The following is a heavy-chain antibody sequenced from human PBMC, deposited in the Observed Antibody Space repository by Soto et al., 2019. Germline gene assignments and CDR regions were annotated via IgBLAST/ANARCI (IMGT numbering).Heavy chain of an antibody. V-gene: IGHV4-4*02. Sequence: QVQLQESGPGLVKPSGTLSLTCAVSGGSISSSNWWSWVRQPPGKGLEWIGEIYHSGSTNYNPSLKSRVTISVDKSKNQFSLKLSSVTAAYTAVYYCARWGYYDSSGVTQNYWGQGTLVTVSS. CDR1: GGSISSSNW. J-gene: IGHJ4*02. D-gene: IGHD3-22*01. CDR3: ARWGYYDSSGVTQNY. CDR2: IYHSGST.